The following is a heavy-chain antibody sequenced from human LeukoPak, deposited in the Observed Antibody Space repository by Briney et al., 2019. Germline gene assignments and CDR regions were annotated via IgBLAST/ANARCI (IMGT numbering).Heavy chain of an antibody. J-gene: IGHJ5*02. V-gene: IGHV3-30-3*01. CDR1: GFTFSSYA. CDR2: ISYDGINK. CDR3: ARDLVRGVKTLKWFDP. D-gene: IGHD3-10*01. Sequence: PGRSLRLSCAAPGFTFSSYATHWGRQAPGKGLEWVAVISYDGINKYYADSVKGRFTISRDNSKNTLYLQMNSLRAEDTAVYYCARDLVRGVKTLKWFDPWGQGTLVTVSS.